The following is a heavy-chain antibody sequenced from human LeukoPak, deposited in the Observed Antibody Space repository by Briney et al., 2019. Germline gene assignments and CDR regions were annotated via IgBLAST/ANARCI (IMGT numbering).Heavy chain of an antibody. CDR1: GFTFGSYA. CDR3: AKSGRRYCTNGVCYYYYYMDV. J-gene: IGHJ6*03. V-gene: IGHV3-23*01. CDR2: ISGSGGST. Sequence: GGSLRLSCAASGFTFGSYAMSWVRQAPGKGLEWVSAISGSGGSTYYADSVKGRFTISRDNSKNTLYLQMNSLRAEDTAVYYCAKSGRRYCTNGVCYYYYYMDVWGKGTTVTVSS. D-gene: IGHD2-8*01.